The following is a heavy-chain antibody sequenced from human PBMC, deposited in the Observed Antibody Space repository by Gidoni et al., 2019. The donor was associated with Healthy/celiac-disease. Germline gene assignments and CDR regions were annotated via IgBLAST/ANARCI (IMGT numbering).Heavy chain of an antibody. CDR1: GFPFSSYG. CDR3: ANWEYCSSTSCQGSAFDI. Sequence: QVQLVESGGGVVQPGRSLRLSCAASGFPFSSYGMHWVRQAPGKGLVWVAVISYDGSNKYYADSVKGRFTISRDNSKNTLYLQMNSLRAEDTAVYYCANWEYCSSTSCQGSAFDIWGQGTMVTVSS. J-gene: IGHJ3*02. CDR2: ISYDGSNK. D-gene: IGHD2-2*01. V-gene: IGHV3-30*18.